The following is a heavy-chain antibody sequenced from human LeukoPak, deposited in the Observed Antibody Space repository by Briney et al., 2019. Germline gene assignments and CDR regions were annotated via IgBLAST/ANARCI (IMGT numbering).Heavy chain of an antibody. V-gene: IGHV3-23*01. Sequence: PGGSLRLSCAASGFTFSSYAMSWVRQAPGKGLEWVSAISGSGDSTYYADSVKGRFTISRDNSKNTLYLQMNRLRAEDTAVYYCAKGSRGSCSRTYCYPFDYWGQGTLVTVSS. CDR3: AKGSRGSCSRTYCYPFDY. J-gene: IGHJ4*02. D-gene: IGHD2-2*01. CDR2: ISGSGDST. CDR1: GFTFSSYA.